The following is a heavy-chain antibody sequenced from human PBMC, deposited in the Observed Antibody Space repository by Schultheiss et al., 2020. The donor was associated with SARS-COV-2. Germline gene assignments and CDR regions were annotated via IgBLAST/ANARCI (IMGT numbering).Heavy chain of an antibody. CDR1: GFIFSTSW. CDR2: IRQDGSKT. V-gene: IGHV3-7*01. Sequence: GGSLRLSCAASGFIFSTSWMSWVRQAPGRGLEWVADIRQDGSKTYYVDSVKGRFTISRDNAKNSLYLQMDSLADEDTAVYYCASHIWSHWFDDWGQGTQVTVSS. CDR3: ASHIWSHWFDD. D-gene: IGHD3-3*01. J-gene: IGHJ4*02.